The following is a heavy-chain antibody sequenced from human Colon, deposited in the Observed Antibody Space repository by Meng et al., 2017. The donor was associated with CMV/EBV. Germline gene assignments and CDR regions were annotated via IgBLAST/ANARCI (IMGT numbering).Heavy chain of an antibody. Sequence: ASVKVPCKASGYTFIDYGFSWVRQAPGQGLEWMGWVSTYNTNRATYAQVLQGRVTLTTDTATTTAYMELRNLRPDDTAVYYCARDPRRDLLYGMDVWGQGTTVTVSS. CDR3: ARDPRRDLLYGMDV. CDR1: GYTFIDYG. V-gene: IGHV1-18*01. J-gene: IGHJ6*02. CDR2: VSTYNTNR.